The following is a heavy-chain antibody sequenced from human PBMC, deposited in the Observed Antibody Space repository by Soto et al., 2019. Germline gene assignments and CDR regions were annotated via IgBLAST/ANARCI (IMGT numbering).Heavy chain of an antibody. CDR2: ISGSGDST. J-gene: IGHJ6*02. CDR3: AKGVVAGTSHYYYGMDV. Sequence: EVQLLESGGGLVQPGGSLRLSCAASGFTFSSYAMSWVRQAPGKGLEWVSAISGSGDSTFYAESVKGRFTISRDNSKNTLYRQMNRLRAEDTAVYYWAKGVVAGTSHYYYGMDVWGQGATVTVSS. CDR1: GFTFSSYA. V-gene: IGHV3-23*01. D-gene: IGHD6-19*01.